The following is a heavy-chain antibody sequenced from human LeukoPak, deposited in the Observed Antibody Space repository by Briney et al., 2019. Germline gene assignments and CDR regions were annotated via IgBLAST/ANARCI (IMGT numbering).Heavy chain of an antibody. Sequence: SETLSLTCTISDGSVSSGTYYWGWSRQSPGKGLEWIGSIHYSGSSYYNPSLKSRAAIFVDTSRDQVSMDLSYVTAADTALYYCVRHISANTGHIDSCGQGTLVTVYS. CDR1: DGSVSSGTYY. V-gene: IGHV4-39*01. J-gene: IGHJ4*02. CDR3: VRHISANTGHIDS. CDR2: IHYSGSS.